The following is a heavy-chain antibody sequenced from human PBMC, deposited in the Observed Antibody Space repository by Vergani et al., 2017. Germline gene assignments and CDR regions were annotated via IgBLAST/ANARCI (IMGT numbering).Heavy chain of an antibody. CDR2: LNKNNYYI. D-gene: IGHD4-11*01. V-gene: IGHV3-21*01. CDR3: AREMSNEGFDY. Sequence: EVQLVESGGGLVQPGGSLRLSCAASGFTFSRHWMHWVRQAPGKGLVWVSSLNKNNYYIYYADSVKGRFTISRDNAKNSLFLQMSSLKVEDTGVYYCAREMSNEGFDYWGQGTRVTVS. CDR1: GFTFSRHW. J-gene: IGHJ4*02.